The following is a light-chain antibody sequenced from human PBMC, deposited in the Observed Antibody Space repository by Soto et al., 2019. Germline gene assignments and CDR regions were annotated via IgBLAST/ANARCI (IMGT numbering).Light chain of an antibody. V-gene: IGKV1-39*01. CDR1: QNINTY. J-gene: IGKJ4*01. CDR2: AAF. CDR3: QQSYTAPLT. Sequence: DIQMTQSPSSLSASVGDRVSIPCRASQNINTYLNWYQQRPGKAPTLLIYAAFRLQSGVPSRFSASGSGTDFTLTISDLQPEDFATYYCQQSYTAPLTFGGGTKVDIK.